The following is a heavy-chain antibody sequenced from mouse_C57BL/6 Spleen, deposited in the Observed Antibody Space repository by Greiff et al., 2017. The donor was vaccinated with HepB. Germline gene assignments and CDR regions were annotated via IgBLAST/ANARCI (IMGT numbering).Heavy chain of an antibody. CDR2: INPNNGGT. D-gene: IGHD1-1*01. Sequence: QLQQSGPELVKPGASVKMSCKASGYTFTDYNMHWVKQSHGKSLEWIGYINPNNGGTSYKQKFKGKATLTVNKSSSTAYMELRSLTSEDSAVYYCARPYYYGSSKDYAMDYWGQGTSVTVSS. CDR3: ARPYYYGSSKDYAMDY. J-gene: IGHJ4*01. V-gene: IGHV1-22*01. CDR1: GYTFTDYN.